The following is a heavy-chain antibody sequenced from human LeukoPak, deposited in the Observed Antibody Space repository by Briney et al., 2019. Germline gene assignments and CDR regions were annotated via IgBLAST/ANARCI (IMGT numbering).Heavy chain of an antibody. CDR3: ARDPYSSTWSYGMDV. D-gene: IGHD6-6*01. J-gene: IGHJ6*02. CDR1: GFTFSDYW. Sequence: GGSLKLSCAASGFTFSDYWMGWVRQAPGRGLEWVANIKQDGSEEVYEDSVKGRFTISRDNAKNSLFLQMNTLRAEDTAVYYCARDPYSSTWSYGMDVWGQGATVTVSS. V-gene: IGHV3-7*05. CDR2: IKQDGSEE.